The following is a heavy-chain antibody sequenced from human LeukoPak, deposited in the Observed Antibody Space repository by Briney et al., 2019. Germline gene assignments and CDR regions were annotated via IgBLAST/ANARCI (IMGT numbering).Heavy chain of an antibody. CDR3: ARDLYYDSSGQRYYYSMDV. D-gene: IGHD3-22*01. CDR1: GYTFTSYG. CDR2: ISAYNGNT. Sequence: GASVKVSCRASGYTFTSYGISWVRQAPGQGLEWMGWISAYNGNTNYAQKLQGRVTMTTDTSTSTAYMELRSLRSDDTAVYYCARDLYYDSSGQRYYYSMDVWGQGTTVTVSS. V-gene: IGHV1-18*01. J-gene: IGHJ6*02.